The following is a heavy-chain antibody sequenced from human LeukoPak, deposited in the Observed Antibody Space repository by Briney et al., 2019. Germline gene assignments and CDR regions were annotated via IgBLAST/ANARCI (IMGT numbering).Heavy chain of an antibody. D-gene: IGHD2-2*01. V-gene: IGHV3-7*01. Sequence: GGSLRLSCAASGFTFSSYWMNWVRQAPGKGPEWVANIKQDGSEIHYVDSVKGRFTISRDNAKNSLYLQMSSLRAEDTAVYYCVRGSRGAFEIWGQGTMVIVSS. CDR3: VRGSRGAFEI. J-gene: IGHJ3*02. CDR1: GFTFSSYW. CDR2: IKQDGSEI.